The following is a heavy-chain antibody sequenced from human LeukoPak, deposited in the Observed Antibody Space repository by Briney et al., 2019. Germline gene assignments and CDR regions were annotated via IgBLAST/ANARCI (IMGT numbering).Heavy chain of an antibody. V-gene: IGHV4-39*01. CDR1: GGSISSSSYY. D-gene: IGHD2-21*02. J-gene: IGHJ4*02. Sequence: NTSETLSLTCTVSGGSISSSSYYWGWIRQPPGKGLEWIGSIYYSGSTYYNPSLKSRVTISVDTSKNQFSLKLSFVTAADTAVYYCARRLKVTPFDYWGQGTLVTVSS. CDR3: ARRLKVTPFDY. CDR2: IYYSGST.